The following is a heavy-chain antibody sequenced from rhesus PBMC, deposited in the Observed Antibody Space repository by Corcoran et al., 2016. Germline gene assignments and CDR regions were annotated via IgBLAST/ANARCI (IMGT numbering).Heavy chain of an antibody. CDR3: ARSGAVIVVSTVDY. CDR1: GGSFSSYW. Sequence: QVQLQESGPGLVKPSETLSLTCAVSGGSFSSYWWSWIRQPPGKGLVWMGEINGNSGSTNYNPSLKSRVTISKDASKNQFSLKLSSVTAADTAVYYCARSGAVIVVSTVDYWGQGVLVTVSS. J-gene: IGHJ4*01. CDR2: INGNSGST. D-gene: IGHD2-39*01. V-gene: IGHV4-80*01.